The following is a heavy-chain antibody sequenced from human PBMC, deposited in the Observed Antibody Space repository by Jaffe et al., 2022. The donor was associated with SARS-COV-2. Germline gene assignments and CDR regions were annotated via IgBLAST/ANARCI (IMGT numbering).Heavy chain of an antibody. J-gene: IGHJ4*02. CDR2: ISYDGSNK. CDR1: GFTFSSYA. D-gene: IGHD4-17*01. Sequence: QVQLVESGGGVVQPGRSLRLSCAASGFTFSSYAMHWVRQAPGKGLEWVAVISYDGSNKYYADSVKGRFTISRDNSKNTLYLQMNSLRAEDTAVYYCARAPTVTIPHFDYWGQGTLVTVSS. CDR3: ARAPTVTIPHFDY. V-gene: IGHV3-30-3*01.